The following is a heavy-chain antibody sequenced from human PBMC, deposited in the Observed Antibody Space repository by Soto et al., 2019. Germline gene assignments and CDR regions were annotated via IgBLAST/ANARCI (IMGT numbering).Heavy chain of an antibody. CDR1: GFTFSSYW. J-gene: IGHJ3*01. CDR3: ARDGVYAHAFDL. V-gene: IGHV3-7*03. CDR2: IKQDGSEK. Sequence: EVQLVESGGGLVQPGGSLRLSCAASGFTFSSYWMSWVRQAPGKGLEWVANIKQDGSEKYYVDSVKGRFTISRDNAKNPLCLQMNSLRAEDTAVYYCARDGVYAHAFDLWGQGTMVTVSS. D-gene: IGHD2-2*01.